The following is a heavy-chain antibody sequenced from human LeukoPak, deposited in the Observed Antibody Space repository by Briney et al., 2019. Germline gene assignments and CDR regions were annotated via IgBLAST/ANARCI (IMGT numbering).Heavy chain of an antibody. CDR2: ISTYNGNT. CDR3: ARDLEYCRNIICSNSAY. V-gene: IGHV1-18*01. J-gene: IGHJ4*02. D-gene: IGHD2-2*01. Sequence: PGASVKVSCKGSGYNFDRYGVNWVRQAPGQGLEWVGWISTYNGNTVYAQKFEGRVTMTTDTSTNTVYMDLRSLRSDDTAVYYCARDLEYCRNIICSNSAYWGQGTLVTVSS. CDR1: GYNFDRYG.